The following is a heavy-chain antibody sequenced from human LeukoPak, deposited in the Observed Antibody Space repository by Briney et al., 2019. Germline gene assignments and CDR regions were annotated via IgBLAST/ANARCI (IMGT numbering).Heavy chain of an antibody. D-gene: IGHD3-3*01. J-gene: IGHJ4*02. Sequence: NPGGSLRLSCAASGFTFTNYAMSWVRQAPGKGLEWVSSISSSSSYIYYADSVRGRFTISRDNAKNSLYLQMNSLRAEDTAVYYCAKDLWSSPNTDFDYWGQGTLVTVSS. CDR2: ISSSSSYI. CDR1: GFTFTNYA. V-gene: IGHV3-21*04. CDR3: AKDLWSSPNTDFDY.